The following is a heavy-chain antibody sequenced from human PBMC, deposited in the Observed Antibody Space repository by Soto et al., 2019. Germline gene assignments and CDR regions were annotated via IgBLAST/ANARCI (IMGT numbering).Heavy chain of an antibody. D-gene: IGHD6-6*01. J-gene: IGHJ6*02. CDR3: ARDRVDSTSPFAYYYYGLDV. CDR1: GFTFSSYE. V-gene: IGHV3-48*03. CDR2: ISNTGSTV. Sequence: GGSLRLSCAASGFTFSSYEMNWVRQAPGKGLEWLSFISNTGSTVYYVDAVKGRFTISRDNAKNSLYLQMNSLRPEDTAVYFCARDRVDSTSPFAYYYYGLDVWGQGTTVTVSS.